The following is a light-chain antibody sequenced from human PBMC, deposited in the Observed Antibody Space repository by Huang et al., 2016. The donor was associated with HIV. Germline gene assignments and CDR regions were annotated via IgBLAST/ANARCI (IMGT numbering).Light chain of an antibody. J-gene: IGKJ2*01. Sequence: EIVMTQSPSTLSVSPGDRFTLSCRASQSVSSNLAWYQQKPGQAPRLLIYDASTRATDTPGRFIGRGSGTTGTLTICSLQSEDFAVYFCHHYNKWHTFGQGTKLDIK. CDR1: QSVSSN. V-gene: IGKV3-15*01. CDR2: DAS. CDR3: HHYNKWHT.